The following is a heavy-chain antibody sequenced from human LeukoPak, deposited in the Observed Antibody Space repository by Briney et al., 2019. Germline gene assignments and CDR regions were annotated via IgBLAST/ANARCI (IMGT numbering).Heavy chain of an antibody. CDR3: AREVYSYGPGD. J-gene: IGHJ4*02. CDR2: ISSSSSYI. D-gene: IGHD5-18*01. Sequence: GGSLRLSCAASGFTLSSYSMNWVRQAPGKGLEWVSSISSSSSYIYYADSVKGRFTISRDNAKNSLYLQMNSLRAEDTAVYYCAREVYSYGPGDWGQGTLVTVSS. CDR1: GFTLSSYS. V-gene: IGHV3-21*01.